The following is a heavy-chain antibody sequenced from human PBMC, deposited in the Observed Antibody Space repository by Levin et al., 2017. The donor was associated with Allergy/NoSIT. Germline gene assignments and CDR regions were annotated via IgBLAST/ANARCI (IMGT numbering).Heavy chain of an antibody. CDR1: GGSISSYY. CDR2: IYYSGST. D-gene: IGHD2-2*01. Sequence: KASETLSRTCTVSGGSISSYYWSWIRQPPGKGLEWIGYIYYSGSTNYNPSLKSRATISVDTSKNQFSLKLNSVTAADTAVYYCARYYCSSTTCWRDGMDVWGQGTTVTVSS. V-gene: IGHV4-59*01. J-gene: IGHJ6*02. CDR3: ARYYCSSTTCWRDGMDV.